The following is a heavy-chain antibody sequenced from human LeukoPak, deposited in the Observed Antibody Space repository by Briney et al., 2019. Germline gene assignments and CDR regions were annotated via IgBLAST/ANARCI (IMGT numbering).Heavy chain of an antibody. J-gene: IGHJ5*02. CDR1: GFTFSSYA. CDR2: ISYDGSNK. V-gene: IGHV3-30-3*02. D-gene: IGHD6-13*01. Sequence: GGSLRLSCAASGFTFSSYAMHWVRQAPGKGLEWVAVISYDGSNKYYADSVKGRFTISRDNSKSTLYQQMNSLRAEDTAVYYCAKPRPSYSSSWYDHWGQGTLVTVSS. CDR3: AKPRPSYSSSWYDH.